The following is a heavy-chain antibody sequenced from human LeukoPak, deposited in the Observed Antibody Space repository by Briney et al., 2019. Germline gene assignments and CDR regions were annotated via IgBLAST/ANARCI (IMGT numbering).Heavy chain of an antibody. V-gene: IGHV3-23*01. CDR1: GLTFTTYA. D-gene: IGHD4-17*01. J-gene: IGHJ4*02. CDR3: ARTTILDY. Sequence: GGSLRLSCAASGLTFTTYAMTWVRQAPGKGLEWVSAISGSGGSTYYADSVKGRFTISRDNSKNTLYLHMNSLRAEDTAVYYCARTTILDYWGQGTLVTVSS. CDR2: ISGSGGST.